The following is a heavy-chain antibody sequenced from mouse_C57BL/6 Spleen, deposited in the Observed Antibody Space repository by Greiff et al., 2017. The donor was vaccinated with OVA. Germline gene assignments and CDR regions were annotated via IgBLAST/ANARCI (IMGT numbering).Heavy chain of an antibody. Sequence: VQLQQSGAELVRPGASVKLSCTASGFNIKDDYMHWVKQRPEQGLEWIGWIDPENGDTEYASKFQGKATITADTSSNTAYLQLSSLTSEDTAVYYCTDGYYPDYWGQGTTLTVSS. CDR2: IDPENGDT. CDR3: TDGYYPDY. CDR1: GFNIKDDY. D-gene: IGHD2-3*01. J-gene: IGHJ2*01. V-gene: IGHV14-4*01.